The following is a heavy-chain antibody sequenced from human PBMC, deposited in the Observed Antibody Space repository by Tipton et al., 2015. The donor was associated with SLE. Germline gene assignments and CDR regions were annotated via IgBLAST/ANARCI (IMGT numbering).Heavy chain of an antibody. Sequence: TLSLTCTVSSDSISSGESYWSWIRQHPGKGLEWVGYIYYTGTTYYNPSLKSRATISVDTSKNQFSLSLNSVTAADTAVYYCARAGSIAARYFYYYMDVWGKGTALTVSS. CDR2: IYYTGTT. D-gene: IGHD6-6*01. CDR1: SDSISSGESY. CDR3: ARAGSIAARYFYYYMDV. V-gene: IGHV4-31*03. J-gene: IGHJ6*03.